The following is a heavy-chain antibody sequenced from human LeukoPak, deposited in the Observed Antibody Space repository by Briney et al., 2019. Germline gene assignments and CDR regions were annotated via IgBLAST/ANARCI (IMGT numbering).Heavy chain of an antibody. CDR1: GLTFSSYA. D-gene: IGHD3-10*01. CDR3: GGSGSYYIAI. V-gene: IGHV3-23*01. CDR2: ISVSVGST. J-gene: IGHJ4*02. Sequence: GGCLRPSCAVAGLTFSSYAMSWGRRGPGEGLGCGSAISVSVGSTYYAHSVKGRFTISRDNSKNTLYLQMNSLRAEDTAVYYCGGSGSYYIAIWGQGTLVTVSP.